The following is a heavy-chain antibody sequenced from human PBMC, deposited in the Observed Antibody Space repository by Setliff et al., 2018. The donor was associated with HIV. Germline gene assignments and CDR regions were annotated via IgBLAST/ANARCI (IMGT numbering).Heavy chain of an antibody. J-gene: IGHJ6*03. D-gene: IGHD2-21*01. CDR2: IYHSGTT. CDR3: TRYCGGDCYPSAYYMDV. CDR1: GGSISTNNW. V-gene: IGHV4-4*02. Sequence: PSETLSLTCAVSGGSISTNNWWTWVRQSPGKGLEWIGDIYHSGTTNYNPSLKSRVTISVDKSKNQISLKMTSVTAADTAVYYCTRYCGGDCYPSAYYMDVWGKGTTVTVSS.